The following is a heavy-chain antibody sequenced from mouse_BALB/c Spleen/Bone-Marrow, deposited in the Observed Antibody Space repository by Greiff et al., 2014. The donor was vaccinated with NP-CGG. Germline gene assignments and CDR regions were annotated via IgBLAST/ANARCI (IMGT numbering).Heavy chain of an antibody. V-gene: IGHV14-3*02. CDR1: GFTIKDTY. J-gene: IGHJ2*01. Sequence: EVKLVESGAELVKPGASVKLSCTASGFTIKDTYMHWVKQRPDQGLEWIGRIDPANGNTKYNPKFQGKATITSDTSSNTAYLQLSSLTSGDTAVYYWVGAKDYWGQGTTLTVSS. CDR3: VGAKDY. CDR2: IDPANGNT.